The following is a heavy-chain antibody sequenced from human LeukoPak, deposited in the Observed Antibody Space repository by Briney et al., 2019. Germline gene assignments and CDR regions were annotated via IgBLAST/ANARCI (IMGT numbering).Heavy chain of an antibody. CDR2: IYYSGST. Sequence: SQTLSLTCTVSGGSLSSGDYYWSWIRPPPGKGLEWIGYIYYSGSTYYNPSLKSRVTISVDTSKNQFSLKLSSVTAAGTAVYYCARAEIDYGSGNWGQGTLVTVSS. CDR3: ARAEIDYGSGN. J-gene: IGHJ4*02. V-gene: IGHV4-30-4*08. CDR1: GGSLSSGDYY. D-gene: IGHD4-17*01.